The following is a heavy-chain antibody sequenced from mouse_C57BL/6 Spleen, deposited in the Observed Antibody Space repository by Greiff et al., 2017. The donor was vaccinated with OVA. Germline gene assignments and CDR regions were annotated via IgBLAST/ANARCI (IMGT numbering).Heavy chain of an antibody. Sequence: EVKLQESGPELVKPGASVKIPCKASGYTFTDYNMDWVKQSHGKSLEWIGDINPNNGGTIYNQKFKGKATLTVDKSSSTAYMALRSLTSEDTAVYYCARAGDDYDYWYFDVWGTGTTVTVSS. V-gene: IGHV1-18*01. J-gene: IGHJ1*03. CDR1: GYTFTDYN. CDR3: ARAGDDYDYWYFDV. D-gene: IGHD2-4*01. CDR2: INPNNGGT.